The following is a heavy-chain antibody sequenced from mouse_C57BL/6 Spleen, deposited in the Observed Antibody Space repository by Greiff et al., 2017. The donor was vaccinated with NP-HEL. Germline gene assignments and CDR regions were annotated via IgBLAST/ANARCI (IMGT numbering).Heavy chain of an antibody. V-gene: IGHV1-69*01. CDR2: IDPSDSYT. CDR1: GYTFTSYW. Sequence: QVQLQQPGAELVMPGASVKLSCKASGYTFTSYWMHWVKQRPGQGLEWIGEIDPSDSYTNYNQKFKGKSTLTVDKSSSTAYMQLSSLTSEDSAVYYCARTTVVHYAMDYWGQGTSVTVSS. D-gene: IGHD1-1*01. J-gene: IGHJ4*01. CDR3: ARTTVVHYAMDY.